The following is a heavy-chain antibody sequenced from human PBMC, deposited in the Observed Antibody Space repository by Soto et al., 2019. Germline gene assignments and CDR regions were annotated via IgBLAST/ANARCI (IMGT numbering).Heavy chain of an antibody. CDR2: IYYSGST. Sequence: SETLSLTCTVSGGSISSCYWSWIRQPPGKGLEWIGYIYYSGSTNYNPSLKSRVTISVDTSKNQVSLKLSSVTAADTAVYYCARAPDYYGSGYYYYGMDVWGQETTVT. D-gene: IGHD3-10*01. J-gene: IGHJ6*02. CDR1: GGSISSCY. CDR3: ARAPDYYGSGYYYYGMDV. V-gene: IGHV4-59*01.